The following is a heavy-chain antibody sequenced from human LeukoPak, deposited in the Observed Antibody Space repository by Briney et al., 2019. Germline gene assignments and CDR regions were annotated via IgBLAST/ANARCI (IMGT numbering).Heavy chain of an antibody. CDR3: ARGCRRYCSSTSCYGDRVGRYYYYMDV. V-gene: IGHV4-34*01. J-gene: IGHJ6*03. CDR2: INHSGST. CDR1: GGSFSGYY. Sequence: SGTLSLTCAVYGGSFSGYYWSWIRQPPGKGLEWIGEINHSGSTNYNPSLKSRVTISVETSKNQIPLKLSSVTAADTDVYYCARGCRRYCSSTSCYGDRVGRYYYYMDVWGKGTTVTVSS. D-gene: IGHD2-2*01.